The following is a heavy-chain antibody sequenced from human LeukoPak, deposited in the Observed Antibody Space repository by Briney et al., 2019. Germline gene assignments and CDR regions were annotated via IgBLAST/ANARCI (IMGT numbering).Heavy chain of an antibody. V-gene: IGHV3-7*01. CDR2: INQDGGQK. D-gene: IGHD3-3*01. CDR3: ARWRSQQSEFDL. Sequence: PSETLSLTCAVYGGSFSGYYWSWIRQPPGKGLEWVAHINQDGGQKYYVDSVEGRFAISRDNAKNSLYLQMNSLRAEDTAIYYCARWRSQQSEFDLWGQGTLATISS. J-gene: IGHJ1*01. CDR1: GGSFSGYY.